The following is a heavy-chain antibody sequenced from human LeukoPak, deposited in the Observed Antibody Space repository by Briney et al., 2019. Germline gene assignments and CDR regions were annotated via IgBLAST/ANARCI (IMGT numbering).Heavy chain of an antibody. J-gene: IGHJ4*02. CDR2: IWYDGSNK. Sequence: GGSLRLACAASGFTLSSFGMHWVRQAPGKGLEWVAVIWYDGSNKYYADSVKGRFTLSRDNSKNTLYLQMNSLRAEETAVYYCAREVGRRFDYWGQGTLVTVSS. D-gene: IGHD2-15*01. V-gene: IGHV3-33*01. CDR1: GFTLSSFG. CDR3: AREVGRRFDY.